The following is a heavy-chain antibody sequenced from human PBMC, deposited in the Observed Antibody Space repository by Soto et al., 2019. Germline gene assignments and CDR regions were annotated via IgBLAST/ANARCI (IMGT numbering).Heavy chain of an antibody. D-gene: IGHD5-18*01. CDR3: TKSRHVDTAMVVSYYYYYGMDV. V-gene: IGHV3-15*07. J-gene: IGHJ6*02. Sequence: PGGPLRLSCAAAGFTFINAWMNWVRQAPGKGLEWVGRIKSKTDSGTTDYAAPVKGRFTISRDDSKNTLYLQMNSLKTEDTAVYYCTKSRHVDTAMVVSYYYYYGMDVWGQGTTVTVSS. CDR2: IKSKTDSGTT. CDR1: GFTFINAW.